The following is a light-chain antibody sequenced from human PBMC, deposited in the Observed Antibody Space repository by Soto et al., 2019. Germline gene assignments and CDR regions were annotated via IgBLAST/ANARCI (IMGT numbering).Light chain of an antibody. CDR3: QQYGSSPPALT. CDR1: QSVSSSY. V-gene: IGKV3-20*01. J-gene: IGKJ4*01. CDR2: GAS. Sequence: ESVLTHSPGALSLSPGERATLSCRASQSVSSSYLAWYQQKPGQAPRLLIYGASSRATGIPDRFSGSGSGTDLTLTISRLEPEDFEVYYCQQYGSSPPALTFGGGTKVDIK.